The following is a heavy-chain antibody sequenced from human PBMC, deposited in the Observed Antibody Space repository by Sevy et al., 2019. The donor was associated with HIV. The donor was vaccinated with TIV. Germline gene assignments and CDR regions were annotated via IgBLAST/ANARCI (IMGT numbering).Heavy chain of an antibody. V-gene: IGHV4-34*01. Sequence: SETLSLTCAVYGWSFSGYYWSWIRQPPGKWLEWIGEINHSGSTNYNPSLKSRVTISVDTSKNQFSLKLSSVTAADTAVYYCARDATAIGVFDYWGQGSLVTVSS. CDR3: ARDATAIGVFDY. D-gene: IGHD5-18*01. CDR2: INHSGST. CDR1: GWSFSGYY. J-gene: IGHJ4*02.